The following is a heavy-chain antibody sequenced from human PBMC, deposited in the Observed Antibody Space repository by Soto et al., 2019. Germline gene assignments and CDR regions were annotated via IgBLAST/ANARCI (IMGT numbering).Heavy chain of an antibody. V-gene: IGHV3-74*01. D-gene: IGHD1-26*01. CDR3: ARLRTASSEVDSFDS. Sequence: EVQLLETGGGSVQPGGSLRLSCAGSGFAFNYYWMYWVRQVPGRGLVWVSRINFDGSTTNYAESVRGRFTVSRDNAKKTMSLQMNRLGAEDSAVYYCARLRTASSEVDSFDSWGPGTLVTVSS. J-gene: IGHJ5*01. CDR1: GFAFNYYW. CDR2: INFDGSTT.